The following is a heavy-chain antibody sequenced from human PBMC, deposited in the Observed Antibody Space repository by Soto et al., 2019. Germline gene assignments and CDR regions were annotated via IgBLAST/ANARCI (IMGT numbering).Heavy chain of an antibody. CDR3: ARHCSCTSCSGAFDI. V-gene: IGHV4-39*01. Sequence: PSETLSLTCTVSGGSISSSSYYWGWIRQPPGKGLEWIGSIYYSGSTYYNPSLKSRVTISVDTSKNQFSLKLSSVTAADTAVYYCARHCSCTSCSGAFDIWGQGTMVTVS. CDR1: GGSISSSSYY. J-gene: IGHJ3*02. CDR2: IYYSGST. D-gene: IGHD2-2*01.